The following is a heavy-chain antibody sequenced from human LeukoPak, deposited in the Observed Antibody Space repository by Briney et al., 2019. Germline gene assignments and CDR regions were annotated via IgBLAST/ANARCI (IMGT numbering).Heavy chain of an antibody. CDR3: ARESYYGSGSYSYFQH. CDR1: GGSISSYY. CDR2: IYYSGST. J-gene: IGHJ1*01. V-gene: IGHV4-59*01. D-gene: IGHD3-10*01. Sequence: SETLSLACTVSGGSISSYYWSWIRQPPGKGLGWIGYIYYSGSTNYNPSLKSRVTISVDTSKNQFSLKLSSVTAADTAVYYCARESYYGSGSYSYFQHWGQGTLVTVSS.